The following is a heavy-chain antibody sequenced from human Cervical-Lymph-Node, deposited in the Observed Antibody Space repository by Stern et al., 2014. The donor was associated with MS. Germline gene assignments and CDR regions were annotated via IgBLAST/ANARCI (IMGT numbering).Heavy chain of an antibody. D-gene: IGHD1-14*01. CDR1: GFTFSSDG. CDR2: TSYDGTNK. CDR3: ARDKTGVDYYYGLDV. V-gene: IGHV3-33*05. J-gene: IGHJ6*02. Sequence: VQLVESGGGVVQPGRSLRLSCAASGFTFSSDGVHWVRQAPGKGLEWVAITSYDGTNKYYADTVKARFTISRDNSKNTLYLQMNSLRAEDTAVYYCARDKTGVDYYYGLDVWGQGATVTVSS.